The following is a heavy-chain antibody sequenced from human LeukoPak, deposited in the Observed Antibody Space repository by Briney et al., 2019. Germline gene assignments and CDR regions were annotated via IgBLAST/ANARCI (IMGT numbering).Heavy chain of an antibody. CDR2: INHSGST. CDR1: GGSFSGYY. J-gene: IGHJ6*02. V-gene: IGHV4-34*01. D-gene: IGHD6-19*01. CDR3: ARGGSSGWYMANYYYYGMDV. Sequence: KPSETLSLTCAVYGGSFSGYYWSWIRQPPGKGLEWIGEINHSGSTNYNPSLKSRVTISVDTSKNQFSLKLSSVTAADTAVYYCARGGSSGWYMANYYYYGMDVWGQGTTVTVSS.